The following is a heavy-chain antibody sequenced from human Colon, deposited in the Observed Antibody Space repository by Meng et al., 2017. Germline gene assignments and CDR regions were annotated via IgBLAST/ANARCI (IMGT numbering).Heavy chain of an antibody. D-gene: IGHD5-18*01. Sequence: ASVNVSFKTSVYTFTGYYIYWLRQAPGQGLEWMGWVSPNSGVTNYAQKFQGRVTMTRDTSISTAYMELSRLRFDDTAIYYCTRGYSYGWFDSWGQGTLVTVSS. CDR2: VSPNSGVT. J-gene: IGHJ5*01. CDR3: TRGYSYGWFDS. V-gene: IGHV1-2*02. CDR1: VYTFTGYY.